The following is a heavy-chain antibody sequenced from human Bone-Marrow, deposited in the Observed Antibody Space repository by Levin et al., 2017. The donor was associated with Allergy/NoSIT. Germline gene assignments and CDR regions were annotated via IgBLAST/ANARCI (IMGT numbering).Heavy chain of an antibody. V-gene: IGHV3-30-3*01. CDR2: VSYDGNNK. CDR3: AKDRAIVGSSDGVDV. Sequence: PGGSLRLSCAASGFTFKTSAMHWVRQAPGKGLEWLAIVSYDGNNKYYADSVKGRFTISRDNSKNTLFLRINSLRAEDTAVYYCAKDRAIVGSSDGVDVWGQGTVVAVS. CDR1: GFTFKTSA. J-gene: IGHJ3*01. D-gene: IGHD1-26*01.